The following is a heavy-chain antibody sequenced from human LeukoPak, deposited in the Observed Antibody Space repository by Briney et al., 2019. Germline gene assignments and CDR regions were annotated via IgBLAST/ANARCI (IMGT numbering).Heavy chain of an antibody. V-gene: IGHV3-23*01. CDR2: ISGSGGST. CDR1: GFTFSSYA. Sequence: GGSLRLSCAASGFTFSSYAMSWARQAPGKGLEWVSAISGSGGSTYYADSVKGRFTISRDNSKDTLYLQMNSLRAEDTAVCYCARCGTPNNYYYYGMDVWGQGTTVTVSS. CDR3: ARCGTPNNYYYYGMDV. J-gene: IGHJ6*02. D-gene: IGHD1-26*01.